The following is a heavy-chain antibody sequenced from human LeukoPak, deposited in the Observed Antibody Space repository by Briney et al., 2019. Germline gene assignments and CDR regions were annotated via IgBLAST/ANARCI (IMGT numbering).Heavy chain of an antibody. J-gene: IGHJ3*02. CDR2: ISSSSSYI. Sequence: GGSLRLSCAASGFTFSSYSMNWVRQAPGKGLEWVSSISSSSSYIYYADSVKGRFTISRDNAKNSLYLQMNSLRAEDTAVYYCASSAGGNSAAFDIWGQGTMVTVSS. D-gene: IGHD4-23*01. V-gene: IGHV3-21*01. CDR3: ASSAGGNSAAFDI. CDR1: GFTFSSYS.